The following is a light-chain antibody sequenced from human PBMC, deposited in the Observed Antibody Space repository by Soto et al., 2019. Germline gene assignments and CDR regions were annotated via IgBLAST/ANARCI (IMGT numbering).Light chain of an antibody. J-gene: IGKJ1*01. Sequence: PCETATLSCRASQSVSSDLAWYQQRPGQAPRLLIYGASTRATGIPARFRGSGSGTEFRLTISSLQSEDFATYYCQQYNTWHPKMAFGRGTKVDIK. CDR1: QSVSSD. CDR2: GAS. V-gene: IGKV3-15*01. CDR3: QQYNTWHPKMA.